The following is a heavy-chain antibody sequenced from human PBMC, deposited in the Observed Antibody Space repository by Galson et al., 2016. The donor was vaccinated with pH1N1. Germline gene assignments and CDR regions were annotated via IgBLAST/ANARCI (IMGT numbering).Heavy chain of an antibody. CDR1: GGSMNIADYY. CDR2: IYYSGTT. CDR3: ARGEGIRYYYSGMDA. Sequence: TLSLPCTVSGGSMNIADYYWSWIRQPPGKALEWLVYIYYSGTTYCSPSLKSRLSSAGDRSNNHSSLTLNSLTAADTPVYSCARGEGIRYYYSGMDAWGQGTTVTVFS. D-gene: IGHD3-16*01. J-gene: IGHJ6*02. V-gene: IGHV4-30-4*01.